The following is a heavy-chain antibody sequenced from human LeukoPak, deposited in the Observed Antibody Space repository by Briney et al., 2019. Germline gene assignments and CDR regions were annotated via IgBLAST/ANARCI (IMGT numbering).Heavy chain of an antibody. J-gene: IGHJ4*02. V-gene: IGHV4-59*08. D-gene: IGHD6-19*01. CDR3: ARNVGWYSHDS. CDR2: IYGSGST. Sequence: SETLSLTCTVAGDSLSSHYGRWIRQPPGKGLEWIGYIYGSGSTHYDPSLRSRVTISEDTSKNQFSLKLTPVTAAHPAVYYCARNVGWYSHDSWGQGTLVTVSS. CDR1: GDSLSSHY.